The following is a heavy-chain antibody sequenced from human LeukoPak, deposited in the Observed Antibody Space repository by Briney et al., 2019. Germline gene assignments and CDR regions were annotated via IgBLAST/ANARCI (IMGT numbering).Heavy chain of an antibody. Sequence: GGSLRLSCVASGFTLSSYSMNWVRQAPGKGPEWISYISTSSSVIHYANSVKGRFTISRDNAKNSLFLQMNSLRAEDTAVYYCARDGYGDSSDAFDIWGQGTMVAVSS. V-gene: IGHV3-48*04. CDR1: GFTLSSYS. CDR3: ARDGYGDSSDAFDI. J-gene: IGHJ3*02. D-gene: IGHD4-17*01. CDR2: ISTSSSVI.